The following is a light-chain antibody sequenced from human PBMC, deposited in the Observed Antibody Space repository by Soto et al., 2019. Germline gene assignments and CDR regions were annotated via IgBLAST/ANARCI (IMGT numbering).Light chain of an antibody. CDR2: EVT. Sequence: QSALTQPPSASGSPGQSVTISCTGTSSDVGSYNYVSWYQQHPGKAPKLMIYEVTKRPSGVPDRFSGSKSGNTASLTVSGLQAEDEAEYYCSSYAGSNEYVFGTGTKLTVL. CDR3: SSYAGSNEYV. V-gene: IGLV2-8*01. J-gene: IGLJ1*01. CDR1: SSDVGSYNY.